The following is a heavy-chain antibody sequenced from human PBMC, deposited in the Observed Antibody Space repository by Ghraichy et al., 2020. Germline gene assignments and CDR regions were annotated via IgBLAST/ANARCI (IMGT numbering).Heavy chain of an antibody. J-gene: IGHJ3*02. CDR3: ARDLRYSYAKSGDAFDI. CDR2: IYYSGST. V-gene: IGHV4-31*03. D-gene: IGHD5-18*01. CDR1: GGSISSGGYY. Sequence: SETLSLTCTVSGGSISSGGYYWSWIRQHPGKGLEWIGYIYYSGSTYYNPSLKSRVTISVDTSKNQFSLKLSSVTAADTAVYYCARDLRYSYAKSGDAFDIWGQGTMVTVSS.